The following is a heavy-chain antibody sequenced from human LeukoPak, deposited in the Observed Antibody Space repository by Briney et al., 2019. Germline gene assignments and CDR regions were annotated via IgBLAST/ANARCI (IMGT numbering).Heavy chain of an antibody. CDR2: IYQSGSA. CDR3: ASRGYSSGWYPGGY. J-gene: IGHJ4*02. Sequence: SETLSLTCGVSGASVSSIGYSWSWIRQPPGRGLEWIGYIYQSGSASYNPSLQSRVTISIDKSKNQFSLNLNSVTAADTAVYYCASRGYSSGWYPGGYWGQGTLVTVSS. CDR1: GASVSSIGYS. V-gene: IGHV4-30-2*01. D-gene: IGHD6-19*01.